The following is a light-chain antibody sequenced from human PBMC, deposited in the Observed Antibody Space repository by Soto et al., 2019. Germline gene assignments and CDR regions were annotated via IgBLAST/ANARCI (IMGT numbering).Light chain of an antibody. CDR3: QQYAKAPLT. CDR2: GAS. Sequence: PGEIATLSFRASQIVSDNYLAWYQQKPGQAPRLVVYGASSRATGVPDRFSASGSGTDFTLTISRLEPEDFAVYYCQQYAKAPLTFGQGTKVDIK. CDR1: QIVSDNY. V-gene: IGKV3-20*01. J-gene: IGKJ1*01.